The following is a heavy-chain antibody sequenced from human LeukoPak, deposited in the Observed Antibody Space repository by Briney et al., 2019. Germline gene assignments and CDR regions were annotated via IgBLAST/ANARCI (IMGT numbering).Heavy chain of an antibody. D-gene: IGHD2-15*01. CDR3: ARDRVGYCSGGSCYSDDGYSDY. CDR2: IYYSGST. V-gene: IGHV4-59*01. Sequence: SETLSLTCTVSGGSISSYYWSWIRQPPGKGLEWIGYIYYSGSTDYNPSLKSRVTISVDTSKNQFSLKLSSVTAADTAVYYCARDRVGYCSGGSCYSDDGYSDYWGQGTLVTVSS. J-gene: IGHJ4*02. CDR1: GGSISSYY.